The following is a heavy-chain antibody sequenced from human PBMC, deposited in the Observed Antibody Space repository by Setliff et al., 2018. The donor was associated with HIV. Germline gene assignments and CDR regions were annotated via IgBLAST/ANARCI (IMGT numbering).Heavy chain of an antibody. CDR2: INPSSGST. J-gene: IGHJ4*02. V-gene: IGHV1-46*01. CDR3: ARDMNRRSYSDTSPHDY. D-gene: IGHD3-22*01. CDR1: GYTFTSYY. Sequence: ASVKVSCKASGYTFTSYYMHWVRQAPGQGLEWMGIINPSSGSTSNKQKFQGRVTMTRDTSTNTVCMELSSLRFEDTAVYYCARDMNRRSYSDTSPHDYWGQGTLVTVSS.